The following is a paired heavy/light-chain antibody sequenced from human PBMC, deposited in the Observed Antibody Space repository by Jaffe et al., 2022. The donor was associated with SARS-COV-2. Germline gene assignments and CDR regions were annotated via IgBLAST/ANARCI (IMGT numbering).Light chain of an antibody. CDR1: TSNIGSNA. CDR3: AAWDDSLHGHVV. Sequence: QSVLTQPPSASGTPGQRVTISCSGGTSNIGSNAVNWYRQLPGTAPKLLIYSNSRRPSGVPDRFSGSKSGTSASLAISGLQSEDEADYYCAAWDDSLHGHVVFGGGTKLTVL. J-gene: IGLJ2*01. V-gene: IGLV1-44*01. CDR2: SNS.
Heavy chain of an antibody. J-gene: IGHJ3*01. V-gene: IGHV5-51*01. CDR1: GYSFTTYW. D-gene: IGHD1-26*01. CDR2: IYPGDSDT. Sequence: EVQLVQSGAELKKVGDSLNISCKGSGYSFTTYWIGWVRQMPGKGLEWMGMIYPGDSDTRYNPSFQTRVTLSADKSINTTYLLWSGLKASDTAMFYCVRQWDFSESRALWAFDVWGQGTMITVSS. CDR3: VRQWDFSESRALWAFDV.